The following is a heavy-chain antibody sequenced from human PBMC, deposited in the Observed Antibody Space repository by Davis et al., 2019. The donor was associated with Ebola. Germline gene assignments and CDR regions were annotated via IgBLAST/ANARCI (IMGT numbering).Heavy chain of an antibody. J-gene: IGHJ3*02. CDR1: GYTFTSYG. D-gene: IGHD6-6*01. CDR2: ISAYNGNT. Sequence: ASVKVSCKASGYTFTSYGISWVRQAPGQGLEWMGWISAYNGNTNYAQKLQGRVTMTTDTSTSTAYMELKSLRSDDTAVYYCATSIAARPDAFEIWGQGTMVTVSS. V-gene: IGHV1-18*01. CDR3: ATSIAARPDAFEI.